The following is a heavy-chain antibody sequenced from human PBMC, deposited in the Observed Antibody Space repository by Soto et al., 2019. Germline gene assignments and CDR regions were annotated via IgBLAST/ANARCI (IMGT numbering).Heavy chain of an antibody. CDR3: ARESAGSGKNNWLDP. D-gene: IGHD3-10*01. V-gene: IGHV4-59*01. CDR1: GASISTYY. J-gene: IGHJ5*02. CDR2: IHDSGST. Sequence: SETLSLTCTVSGASISTYYWSWVRQPPGKGLEWIGYIHDSGSTYYNPSLKSRVTMSLDTSRNQLSLQLKSVTAADTAVYYCARESAGSGKNNWLDPSGQGTLVTDSS.